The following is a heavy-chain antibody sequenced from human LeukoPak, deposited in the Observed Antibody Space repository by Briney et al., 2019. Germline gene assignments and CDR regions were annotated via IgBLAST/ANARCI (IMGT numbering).Heavy chain of an antibody. CDR2: IYYSGST. Sequence: SETLSLTCTVSGGSISSSSYYWGWIRQPPGKGLEWIGSIYYSGSTYYNPSLKSRVTISVDTSKNQFSLKLSSVTAADTAVYYCAREYGKHYDFWSGPPTGFDYWGQGTLVTVSS. D-gene: IGHD3-3*01. CDR1: GGSISSSSYY. CDR3: AREYGKHYDFWSGPPTGFDY. V-gene: IGHV4-39*07. J-gene: IGHJ4*02.